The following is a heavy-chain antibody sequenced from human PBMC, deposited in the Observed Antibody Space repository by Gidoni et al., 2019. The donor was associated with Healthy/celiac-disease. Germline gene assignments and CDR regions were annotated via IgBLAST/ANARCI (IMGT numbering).Heavy chain of an antibody. V-gene: IGHV3-21*01. Sequence: EVQLVASGGGLVKPGGSLRLSCAASGFTFSSYSMNWVRQAPGKGLEWVSSISSSSSYIYYADSVKGRFTISRDNAKNSLYLQMNSLRAEDTAVYYCARQRIDSYYFDYWGQGTLVTVSS. D-gene: IGHD3-9*01. CDR3: ARQRIDSYYFDY. J-gene: IGHJ4*02. CDR1: GFTFSSYS. CDR2: ISSSSSYI.